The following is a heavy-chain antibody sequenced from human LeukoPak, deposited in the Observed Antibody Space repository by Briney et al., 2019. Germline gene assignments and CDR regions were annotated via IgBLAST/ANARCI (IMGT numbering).Heavy chain of an antibody. CDR3: ARDWAAADY. D-gene: IGHD3-16*01. J-gene: IGHJ4*02. V-gene: IGHV3-64*01. CDR2: ISSNGGST. CDR1: GFTFSSYA. Sequence: GGSLRLSCAASGFTFSSYAMHWVRQAPGKGLEYVSAISSNGGSTYCANSVKGRFTISRDNSKNTLYLQMGSLRAEDMAVYYCARDWAAADYWGQGTLVTVSS.